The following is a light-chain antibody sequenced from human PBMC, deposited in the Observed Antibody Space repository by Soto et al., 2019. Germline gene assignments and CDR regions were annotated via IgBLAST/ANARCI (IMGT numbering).Light chain of an antibody. CDR3: QQYNTYPLT. Sequence: DIQMTQSPSTLSASVGERVTITCRASQSITTWLAWYQQKPGKAPKLLIYKASSLEGGVPSRFSGSGSGTEFNITISGQQPDDFATYDCQQYNTYPLTFGGGTTVEIK. CDR2: KAS. J-gene: IGKJ4*01. V-gene: IGKV1-5*03. CDR1: QSITTW.